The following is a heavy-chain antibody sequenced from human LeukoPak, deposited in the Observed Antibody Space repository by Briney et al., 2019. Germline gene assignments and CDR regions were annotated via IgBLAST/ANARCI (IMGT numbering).Heavy chain of an antibody. J-gene: IGHJ4*02. CDR2: ISGSGDST. Sequence: PGGSLRLSCAASGFTFSSYAMTWVRQAPGKGLEWVSAISGSGDSTYNADSVKGRFTISRGNSKNTLYLQMNSLRAEDTAVYYCAKDVWQSSSCLDYWGQGTLVTVSS. CDR3: AKDVWQSSSCLDY. CDR1: GFTFSSYA. V-gene: IGHV3-23*01. D-gene: IGHD6-13*01.